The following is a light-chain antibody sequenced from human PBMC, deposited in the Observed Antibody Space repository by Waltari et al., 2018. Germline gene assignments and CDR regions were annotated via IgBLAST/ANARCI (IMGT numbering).Light chain of an antibody. J-gene: IGKJ4*01. Sequence: EIVLTQSPATLSLSPGERANLSCRASQSVSVYLAWYQQKPGQAPRLLIYDASARATAIPARFSGSGSGTDFTLTISSLEPEDFAVYYCQQRSNWPFTFGGGTKVEIK. CDR1: QSVSVY. CDR2: DAS. CDR3: QQRSNWPFT. V-gene: IGKV3-11*01.